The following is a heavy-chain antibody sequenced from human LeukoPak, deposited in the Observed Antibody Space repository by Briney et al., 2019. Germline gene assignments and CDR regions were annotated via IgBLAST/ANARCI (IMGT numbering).Heavy chain of an antibody. CDR3: AKEAYYYGMDV. Sequence: GGSLRLSCAASGFTFSSYAMHWVRQAPGKGLEWVAVISYDGSNKYYADSVKGRFTISRDNSKNTLYLQMNSLRAEDTAVYYCAKEAYYYGMDVWGQGTTVTVSS. CDR2: ISYDGSNK. J-gene: IGHJ6*02. CDR1: GFTFSSYA. V-gene: IGHV3-30-3*01.